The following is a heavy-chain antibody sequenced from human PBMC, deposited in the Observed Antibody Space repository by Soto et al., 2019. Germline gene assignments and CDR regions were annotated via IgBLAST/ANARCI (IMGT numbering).Heavy chain of an antibody. J-gene: IGHJ4*02. CDR3: ARDYYDSSGYYYFDY. CDR1: GGSISSYY. CDR2: IYYSGST. D-gene: IGHD3-22*01. Sequence: KPSETLSLTCTVSGGSISSYYWSWIRQPPGKGLEWIGYIYYSGSTNYNPSLKSRVTISVDTSKNQFSLKLSSVTAADTAVYYCARDYYDSSGYYYFDYWGQGTLVTVSS. V-gene: IGHV4-59*01.